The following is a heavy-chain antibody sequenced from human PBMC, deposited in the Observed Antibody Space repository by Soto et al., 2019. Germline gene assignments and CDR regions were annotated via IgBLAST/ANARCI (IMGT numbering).Heavy chain of an antibody. CDR1: GFTFGDSY. CDR2: ISPGSRYP. V-gene: IGHV3-11*05. Sequence: GGSLRLSCAGSGFTFGDSYMSWIRQAPGKGLEWLSYISPGSRYPAYADSVRGRFTISRDNSKNTLYLQMNNLKPDDTAIYYCTRGPRADSSGAGAHWGQGTPVTVSS. D-gene: IGHD7-27*01. J-gene: IGHJ4*02. CDR3: TRGPRADSSGAGAH.